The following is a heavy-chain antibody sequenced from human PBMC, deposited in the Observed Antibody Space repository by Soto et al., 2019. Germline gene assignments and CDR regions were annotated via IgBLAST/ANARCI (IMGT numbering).Heavy chain of an antibody. Sequence: PGGSLKLSCAGSGFTFGDSYMSWIRQAPGKGLEWLSYISPGSRYPAYADSVKGRFTISRDNAKRSLYLQMMSLTAEDTAIYYCVRGGGGGLFDPWGQGTMVTVSS. V-gene: IGHV3-11*06. J-gene: IGHJ5*02. CDR1: GFTFGDSY. CDR3: VRGGGGGLFDP. CDR2: ISPGSRYP. D-gene: IGHD2-15*01.